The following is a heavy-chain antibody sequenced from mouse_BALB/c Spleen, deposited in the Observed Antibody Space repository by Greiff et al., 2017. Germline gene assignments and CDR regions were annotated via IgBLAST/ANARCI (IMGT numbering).Heavy chain of an antibody. Sequence: DVKLQESGTVLARPGASVKMSCKASGYSFTSYWMHWVKQRPGQGLEWIGAIYPGNSDTSYNQKFKGKAKLTAVTSASTAYMELSSLTNEDSAVYYCIYDGYPYYFDYWGQGTTLTVSS. CDR1: GYSFTSYW. CDR3: IYDGYPYYFDY. V-gene: IGHV1-5*01. CDR2: IYPGNSDT. D-gene: IGHD2-3*01. J-gene: IGHJ2*01.